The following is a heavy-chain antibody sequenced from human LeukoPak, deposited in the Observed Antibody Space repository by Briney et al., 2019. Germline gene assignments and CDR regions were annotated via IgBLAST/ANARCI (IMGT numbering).Heavy chain of an antibody. V-gene: IGHV3-48*01. D-gene: IGHD1-20*01. CDR2: ISSGVTTQ. Sequence: PGGSLRLSCAASGFTFSSYSMNWVRHAPGKGLEWVSYISSGVTTQYYADSVKGRFTISRDDAKNSLYLQMNSLRAEDTAVYYCARFNLGWFDPWGQGTLVTVSS. J-gene: IGHJ5*02. CDR3: ARFNLGWFDP. CDR1: GFTFSSYS.